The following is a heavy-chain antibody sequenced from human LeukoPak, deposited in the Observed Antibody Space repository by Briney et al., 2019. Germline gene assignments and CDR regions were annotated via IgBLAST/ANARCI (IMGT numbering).Heavy chain of an antibody. CDR3: AIAASATVLGY. Sequence: GGSLRLSCAASGFTFSSYAMHWVRQAPGKALEFVSGISSNGGSTYYANSVKDRFTISRDNSKNTLHLHMGSLRAEDMAVYYCAIAASATVLGYWGQGTLVTVSS. D-gene: IGHD6-13*01. V-gene: IGHV3-64*01. CDR2: ISSNGGST. J-gene: IGHJ4*02. CDR1: GFTFSSYA.